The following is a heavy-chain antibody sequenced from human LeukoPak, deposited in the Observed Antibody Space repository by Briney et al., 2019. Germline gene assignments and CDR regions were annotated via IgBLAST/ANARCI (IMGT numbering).Heavy chain of an antibody. Sequence: SETLSLTCTVSGDSISSYYWSWIRQPPGKGLEWLGYFYYSGRTTFNPSLKSRVTISVDTSKNQFSLRLSSVTAADTAVYYCASEQYCSSTSCPAGYFDYWGQGTLVTVSS. CDR1: GDSISSYY. V-gene: IGHV4-59*01. CDR2: FYYSGRT. J-gene: IGHJ4*02. CDR3: ASEQYCSSTSCPAGYFDY. D-gene: IGHD2-2*01.